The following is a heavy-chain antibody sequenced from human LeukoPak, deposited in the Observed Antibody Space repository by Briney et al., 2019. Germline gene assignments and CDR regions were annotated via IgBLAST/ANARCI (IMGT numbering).Heavy chain of an antibody. J-gene: IGHJ4*02. CDR1: GFSLSTRGMC. D-gene: IGHD3-10*01. CDR3: ARIIGSRLYFDY. Sequence: YGPALVKPTQTLTLTCTFSGFSLSTRGMCVGWIRQPPGKALEWLARIDWDDDKCYSTSLKTRLTISKDTSKNQVVLAMTNMDPVDTATYYCARIIGSRLYFDYWGQGTLVTVSS. V-gene: IGHV2-70*11. CDR2: IDWDDDK.